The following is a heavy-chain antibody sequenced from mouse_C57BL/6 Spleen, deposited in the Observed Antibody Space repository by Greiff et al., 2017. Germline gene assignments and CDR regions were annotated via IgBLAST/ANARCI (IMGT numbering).Heavy chain of an antibody. Sequence: QVQLQQPGAELVRPGSSVKLSCKASGYTFTSYWMHWVKQRPIQGLEWIGNIDPSDSETHYNQKFKDKATLTVAKSSSTAYMQLSSLTSEDSAVYYCARSYYYGSEGYFDVWGTGTTVTVSS. CDR1: GYTFTSYW. V-gene: IGHV1-52*01. CDR3: ARSYYYGSEGYFDV. CDR2: IDPSDSET. D-gene: IGHD1-1*01. J-gene: IGHJ1*03.